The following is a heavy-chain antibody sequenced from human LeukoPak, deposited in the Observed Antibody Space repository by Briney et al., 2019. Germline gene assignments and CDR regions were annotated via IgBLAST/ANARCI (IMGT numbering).Heavy chain of an antibody. CDR3: ARGFYGSGSYSPPYYYMDV. D-gene: IGHD3-10*01. CDR1: GGSLNSSNYY. CDR2: IYYSGST. Sequence: SETLSLTCTVSGGSLNSSNYYWGWIRQAPGKGLEWIGSIYYSGSTNYNPSLKSRVTISVDTSKNQFSLKLSSVTAADTAVYYCARGFYGSGSYSPPYYYMDVWGKGTTVTISS. V-gene: IGHV4-39*07. J-gene: IGHJ6*03.